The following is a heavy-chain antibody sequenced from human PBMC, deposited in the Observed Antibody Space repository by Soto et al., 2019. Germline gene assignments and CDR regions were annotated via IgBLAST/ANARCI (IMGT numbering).Heavy chain of an antibody. CDR1: GFTFSSYA. Sequence: GGSLRLSCAASGFTFSSYAMHWVRQAPGKGLEWVAVISYDGSNKYYADSVKGRFTISRDNSKNTLYLQMNSLRAEDTAVYYCASPDSYFEYWGQGTLVTVS. CDR3: ASPDSYFEY. D-gene: IGHD3-22*01. J-gene: IGHJ4*02. CDR2: ISYDGSNK. V-gene: IGHV3-30-3*01.